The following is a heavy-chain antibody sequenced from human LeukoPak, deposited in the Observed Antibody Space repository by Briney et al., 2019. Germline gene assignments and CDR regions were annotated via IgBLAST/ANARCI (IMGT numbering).Heavy chain of an antibody. CDR3: ARDGGAVDGHYYYYGMDV. CDR1: GFTSSSNY. D-gene: IGHD6-19*01. Sequence: GGSLRLSCAVSGFTSSSNYMTWVRQAPGKGLEWVSVIHSGGSTYYADSVKGRFTISRDNAKNMLYLHMNTLRAEDTAVYYCARDGGAVDGHYYYYGMDVWGQGTTVTVSS. V-gene: IGHV3-66*01. J-gene: IGHJ6*02. CDR2: IHSGGST.